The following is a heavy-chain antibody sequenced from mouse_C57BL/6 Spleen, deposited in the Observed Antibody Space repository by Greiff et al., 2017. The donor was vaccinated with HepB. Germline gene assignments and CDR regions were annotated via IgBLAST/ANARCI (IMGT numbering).Heavy chain of an antibody. CDR1: GYTFTSYT. J-gene: IGHJ1*03. CDR2: INPSSGYT. D-gene: IGHD3-3*01. V-gene: IGHV1-4*01. CDR3: ARGGLHWYFDV. Sequence: VKLQQSGAELARPGASVKMSCKASGYTFTSYTMHWVKQRPGQGLEWIGYINPSSGYTKYNQKFKDKATLTADKSSSTAYMQLSSLTSEDSAVYYCARGGLHWYFDVWGTGTTVTVSS.